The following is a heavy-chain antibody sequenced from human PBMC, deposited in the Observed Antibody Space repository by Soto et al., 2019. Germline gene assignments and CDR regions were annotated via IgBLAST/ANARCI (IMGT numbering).Heavy chain of an antibody. Sequence: GKGLAWVAVISYDGSNKYYADSVKGRFTISRDNSKNTLYLQMNSLRAEDTAVYYCAFFFQAEDGIRYCSTVSAFLLNRSSDL. D-gene: IGHD3-9*01. V-gene: IGHV3-30-3*01. CDR3: AFFFQAEDGIRYCSTVSAFLLNRSSDL. CDR2: ISYDGSNK. J-gene: IGHJ2*01.